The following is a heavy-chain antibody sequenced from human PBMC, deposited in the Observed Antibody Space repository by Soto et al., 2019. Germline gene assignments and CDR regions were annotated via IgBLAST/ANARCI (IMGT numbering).Heavy chain of an antibody. Sequence: EVQLLESGGGLVQPWGSLRLSCAASGFTFSDYAMSWVRQAPGKGLDWVSAISSSGDHTFYADSVKGRFTISRDNSKNTLYLQVNSLRAEDTAVYYCAKLLRPGLQFFDFWGQGTLVTVSS. CDR3: AKLLRPGLQFFDF. J-gene: IGHJ4*02. CDR1: GFTFSDYA. CDR2: ISSSGDHT. V-gene: IGHV3-23*01. D-gene: IGHD4-4*01.